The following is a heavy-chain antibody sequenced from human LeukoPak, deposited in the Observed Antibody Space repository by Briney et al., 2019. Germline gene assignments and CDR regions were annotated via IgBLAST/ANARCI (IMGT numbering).Heavy chain of an antibody. Sequence: GASVKVSCKASGYTFTSYDINWVRQATGQGLEWMGWMNPNSGNTGYAQKFQGRVTMTRNTSISTAYMELSSLRSEDTAVYYCAGGRIRYFVAAPDVWGQGTTVTASS. V-gene: IGHV1-8*01. CDR2: MNPNSGNT. CDR1: GYTFTSYD. J-gene: IGHJ6*02. D-gene: IGHD3-9*01. CDR3: AGGRIRYFVAAPDV.